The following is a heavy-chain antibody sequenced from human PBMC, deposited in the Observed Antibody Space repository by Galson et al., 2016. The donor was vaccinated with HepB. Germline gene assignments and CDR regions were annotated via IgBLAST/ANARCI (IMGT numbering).Heavy chain of an antibody. V-gene: IGHV3-23*01. CDR3: AREYDILTSYFTDMDV. CDR1: GFSFKNYA. J-gene: IGHJ6*02. Sequence: SLRLSCAASGFSFKNYAMSWVRQAPGKGLEWVSAITNSRDSTFYADSVKGRFTISTDNSESTLYLQMNNLRAEDTALYYCAREYDILTSYFTDMDVWGQGTTVTVSS. CDR2: ITNSRDST. D-gene: IGHD3-9*01.